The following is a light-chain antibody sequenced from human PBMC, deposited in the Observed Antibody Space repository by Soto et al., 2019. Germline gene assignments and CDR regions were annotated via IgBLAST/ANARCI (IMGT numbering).Light chain of an antibody. J-gene: IGLJ2*01. V-gene: IGLV2-14*01. CDR3: CSYTTSNTRQIV. CDR2: DVS. Sequence: QSVLAQPASVSGSPGQSITISCTGTSSDVGGYNYVSWYQQHPGKAPKFMIYDVSNRPSGVSNRFSGSKSGNTASLTISGLQAEDEADYYCCSYTTSNTRQIVFGIGTKVTVL. CDR1: SSDVGGYNY.